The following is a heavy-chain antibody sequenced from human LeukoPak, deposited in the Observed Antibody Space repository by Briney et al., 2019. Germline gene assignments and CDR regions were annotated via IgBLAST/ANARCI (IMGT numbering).Heavy chain of an antibody. CDR2: IYYSGST. Sequence: SETLSVTCNVSGGSISSSSYYWGWIRQPPGKGLEWIGSIYYSGSTYYNPSLKSRVTISVDTSKNQFSLKLSSVTAADTAVYYCARRSYDFWSGYPYNWFDPWGQGTLVTVSS. J-gene: IGHJ5*02. V-gene: IGHV4-39*01. D-gene: IGHD3-3*01. CDR3: ARRSYDFWSGYPYNWFDP. CDR1: GGSISSSSYY.